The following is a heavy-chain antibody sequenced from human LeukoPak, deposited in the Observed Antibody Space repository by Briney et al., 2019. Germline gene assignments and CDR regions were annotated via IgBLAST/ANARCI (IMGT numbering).Heavy chain of an antibody. Sequence: ASVKVSCKASGYTFTGYYMHWVRQAPGQGLEWMGWINPNSGGTNYAQKFQGRVTMTRDTSISTAYMELSRLRSDDTAVYYCARERMVRGVMPNWFDPWGQGTLVTVSS. J-gene: IGHJ5*02. D-gene: IGHD3-10*01. CDR2: INPNSGGT. CDR3: ARERMVRGVMPNWFDP. CDR1: GYTFTGYY. V-gene: IGHV1-2*02.